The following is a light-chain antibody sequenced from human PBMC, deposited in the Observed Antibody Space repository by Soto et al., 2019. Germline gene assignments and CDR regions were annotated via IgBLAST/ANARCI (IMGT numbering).Light chain of an antibody. CDR2: DAS. V-gene: IGKV3-11*01. J-gene: IGKJ4*01. CDR1: QSVNRY. Sequence: EIVLTQSPATLSLFPGERATLSCRASQSVNRYLAWYQQKPGQAPRLLIYDASNRATGIPARFSGSGSGTSFTLTISGLEPEDFAVYYCQQRSDWPLTFGGGTKVEIK. CDR3: QQRSDWPLT.